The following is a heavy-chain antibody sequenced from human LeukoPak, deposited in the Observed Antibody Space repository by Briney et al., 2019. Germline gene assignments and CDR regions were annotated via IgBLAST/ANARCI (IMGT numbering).Heavy chain of an antibody. CDR2: INHSGST. Sequence: SSETLSLTCAVYGGSFSGYYWSWIRQPPGKGLEWIGEINHSGSTNYNPSLKSRVTISVDTSKNQFSLKLSSVTAADTAVYYRARDSHRRMPDYDYVWGSYRWAFDIWGQGTMVTVSS. CDR1: GGSFSGYY. V-gene: IGHV4-34*01. CDR3: ARDSHRRMPDYDYVWGSYRWAFDI. J-gene: IGHJ3*02. D-gene: IGHD3-16*02.